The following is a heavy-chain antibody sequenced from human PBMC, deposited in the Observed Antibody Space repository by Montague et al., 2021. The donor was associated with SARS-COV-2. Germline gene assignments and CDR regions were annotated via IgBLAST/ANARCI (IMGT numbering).Heavy chain of an antibody. CDR1: GGSISSYH. CDR3: ARLEAGDCSGGSCYSSWFDP. CDR2: IYYSGST. D-gene: IGHD2-15*01. Sequence: ETLSLTCTVSGGSISSYHWSWIRQPPGKGLEWIGYIYYSGSTNYNPSLKSRVTISVDTSKNQFSLKLSSVTAADTAVYYCARLEAGDCSGGSCYSSWFDPWGQGTLVTVSS. V-gene: IGHV4-59*08. J-gene: IGHJ5*02.